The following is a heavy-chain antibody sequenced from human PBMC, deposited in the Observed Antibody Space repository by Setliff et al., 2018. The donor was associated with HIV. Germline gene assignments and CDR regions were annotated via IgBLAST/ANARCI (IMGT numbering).Heavy chain of an antibody. Sequence: GGSLRLSCAASGFIFSSYEMNWVRQAPGKGLEWVSSISSSSIYIYYADSVKGRFTISRDNAKNSLYLQMNSLRAEDTAVYYCARADIVATYYFDYWGQGTLVTVSS. V-gene: IGHV3-21*01. D-gene: IGHD5-12*01. CDR3: ARADIVATYYFDY. CDR1: GFIFSSYE. J-gene: IGHJ4*02. CDR2: ISSSSIYI.